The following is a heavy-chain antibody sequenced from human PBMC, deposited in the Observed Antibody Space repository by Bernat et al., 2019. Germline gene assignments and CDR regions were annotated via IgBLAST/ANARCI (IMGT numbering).Heavy chain of an antibody. V-gene: IGHV4-39*01. Sequence: EEGKGGGKKEEKRDLTCTGGGGAISRRRDDWGWIRQPPGKGREGRGRMYYSGSTYYNPSLKSRVTISVDTSKNQFSLKLSSVTAADTAVYYCARQAWTTLLIDYWGQGTLVTVSS. CDR2: MYYSGST. D-gene: IGHD2-15*01. CDR3: ARQAWTTLLIDY. J-gene: IGHJ4*02. CDR1: GGAISRRRDD.